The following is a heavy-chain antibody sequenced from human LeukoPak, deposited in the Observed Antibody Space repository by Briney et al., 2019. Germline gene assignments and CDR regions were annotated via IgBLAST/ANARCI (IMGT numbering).Heavy chain of an antibody. J-gene: IGHJ4*02. D-gene: IGHD6-13*01. CDR1: GYTFTGYC. V-gene: IGHV1-2*04. CDR2: INPNSGGT. Sequence: GESLKISCKASGYTFTGYCMHWVRQAPGQGLEWMGWINPNSGGTNYAQKFQGWVTMTRDTSISTAYMELSRLRSDDTAVYYCAREGSSSWYDYWGQGTLVTVSS. CDR3: AREGSSSWYDY.